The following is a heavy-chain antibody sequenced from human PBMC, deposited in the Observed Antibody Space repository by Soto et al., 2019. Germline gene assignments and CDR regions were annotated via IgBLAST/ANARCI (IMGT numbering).Heavy chain of an antibody. CDR3: ARARGYCSGGSCYLSWFDP. V-gene: IGHV4-31*03. CDR1: GGSISSGGYY. CDR2: IYYSGST. J-gene: IGHJ5*02. Sequence: LRLSCTVSGGSISSGGYYWSWIRQHPGKGLEWIGYIYYSGSTYYNPSLKSRVTISVDTSKNQFSLKLSSVTAADTAVYYCARARGYCSGGSCYLSWFDPWGQGTLVTVSS. D-gene: IGHD2-15*01.